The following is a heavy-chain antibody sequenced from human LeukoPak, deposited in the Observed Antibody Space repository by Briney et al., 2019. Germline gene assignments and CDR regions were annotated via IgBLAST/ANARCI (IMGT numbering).Heavy chain of an antibody. CDR2: ISAYNGST. CDR3: AREVVVVVAAYYGMDV. Sequence: ASVKVSCKASGYTFTSYGISWVRQAPGQGLEWMGWISAYNGSTNYAQKLQGRVTMTTDTSTSTAYMELRSLRSDDTAVYYCAREVVVVVAAYYGMDVWGQGTTVTVSS. CDR1: GYTFTSYG. V-gene: IGHV1-18*01. D-gene: IGHD2-15*01. J-gene: IGHJ6*02.